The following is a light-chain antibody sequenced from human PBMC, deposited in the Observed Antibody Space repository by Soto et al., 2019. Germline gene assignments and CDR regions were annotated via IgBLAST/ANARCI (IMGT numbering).Light chain of an antibody. CDR3: QQMRA. Sequence: EIVLTQSPGTLSLSPGERATLSCRASQSVSSSFLAWYQQKPGQAPRLLIYGASSRATGIPDRFSGSGSGTDFTFTISRVEPEDFAVYYCQQMRAFGGGTKVEIK. J-gene: IGKJ4*01. CDR2: GAS. V-gene: IGKV3-20*01. CDR1: QSVSSSF.